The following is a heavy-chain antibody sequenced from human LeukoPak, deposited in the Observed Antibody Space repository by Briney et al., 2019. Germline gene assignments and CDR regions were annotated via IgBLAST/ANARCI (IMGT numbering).Heavy chain of an antibody. D-gene: IGHD3-3*01. CDR2: IYTSGST. CDR3: ARERSTYDFWSGYGIAVAANFDY. V-gene: IGHV4-4*07. J-gene: IGHJ4*02. Sequence: PSETLSLTCTVSGGSISSYYWSWLRQPAGKGLEWIGRIYTSGSTNYNPSLKSRVTMSVDTSKNQFSLKLSSVTAADTAVYYCARERSTYDFWSGYGIAVAANFDYWGQGTLVTVSS. CDR1: GGSISSYY.